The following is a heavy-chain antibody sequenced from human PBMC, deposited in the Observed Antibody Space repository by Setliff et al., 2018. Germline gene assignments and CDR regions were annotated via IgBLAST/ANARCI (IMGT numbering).Heavy chain of an antibody. CDR3: ARNGGLDY. CDR1: GFTFSNSW. D-gene: IGHD2-8*01. V-gene: IGHV3-7*01. CDR2: IKQDGSAK. J-gene: IGHJ4*02. Sequence: PGGSLRLSCAASGFTFSNSWMNWVRRAPGKGLEGVAIIKQDGSAKYYVDSVKGRFTISRDNTRNSLYLQMNSLRAEDTEVYYCARNGGLDYWGQGALVTVSS.